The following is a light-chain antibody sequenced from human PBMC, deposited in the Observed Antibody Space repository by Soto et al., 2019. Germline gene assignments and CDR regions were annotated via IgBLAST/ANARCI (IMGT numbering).Light chain of an antibody. V-gene: IGLV2-14*01. CDR2: EVR. Sequence: QSALTQPASVSGSAGQSITISCSGTMRDVGAYNLVSWYQQHPGTAPKLIIYEVRNRPSGISSRFSGSRSGNTASLTISGLQPEDEGDYYCSSYTNSNTMFGGGTKLTVL. J-gene: IGLJ3*02. CDR1: MRDVGAYNL. CDR3: SSYTNSNTM.